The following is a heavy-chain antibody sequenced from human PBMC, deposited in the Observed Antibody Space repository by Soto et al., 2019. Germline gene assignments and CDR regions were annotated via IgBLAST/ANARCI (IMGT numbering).Heavy chain of an antibody. CDR2: ISNNGGST. V-gene: IGHV3-23*01. J-gene: IGHJ4*02. Sequence: EVQLLESGGGLVQLGGSLRLSCAASGFTFSNYAMSWVRQAPGKGLEWVSVISNNGGSTYYADSVKGRFTISRDNSKNTLYLQMNSLRAEDTAVYYCAKDESAGYYYFDYWGQGTLVTVSS. D-gene: IGHD3-9*01. CDR1: GFTFSNYA. CDR3: AKDESAGYYYFDY.